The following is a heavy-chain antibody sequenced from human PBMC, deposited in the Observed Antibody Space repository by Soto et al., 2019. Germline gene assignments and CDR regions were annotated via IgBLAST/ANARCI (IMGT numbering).Heavy chain of an antibody. Sequence: EVQLVESGGGLVQPGGSLRLSCAASGFTVSDNYMTWVRQAPGKGLEWVSVIYTVGTTYHADSVKGRFTISRHNSKNTLYLQINSLRAEDTAVYYCARGGRYFDLWGRGTLVTVSS. CDR3: ARGGRYFDL. CDR1: GFTVSDNY. CDR2: IYTVGTT. V-gene: IGHV3-53*04. J-gene: IGHJ2*01.